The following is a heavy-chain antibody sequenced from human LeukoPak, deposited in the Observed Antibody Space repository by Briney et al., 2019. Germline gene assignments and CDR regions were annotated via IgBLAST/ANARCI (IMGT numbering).Heavy chain of an antibody. D-gene: IGHD6-19*01. V-gene: IGHV1-46*01. Sequence: GASVKVSCKASGYTFTSYYMHWVRQAPGQGLEWMGIINPSGGSTSYAQKLQGRVTMTRDTSTSTVYMELSSLRSEDTAVYYCARMDTKGVAVDYWGQGTLVTVSS. CDR1: GYTFTSYY. CDR3: ARMDTKGVAVDY. CDR2: INPSGGST. J-gene: IGHJ4*02.